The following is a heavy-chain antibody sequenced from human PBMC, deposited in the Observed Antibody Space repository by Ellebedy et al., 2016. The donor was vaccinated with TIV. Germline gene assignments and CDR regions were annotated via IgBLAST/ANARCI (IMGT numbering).Heavy chain of an antibody. D-gene: IGHD3/OR15-3a*01. J-gene: IGHJ4*02. CDR2: INPNSGGT. V-gene: IGHV1-2*02. CDR1: GYTFSDHY. CDR3: ARDRTEGASTVGY. Sequence: ASVKVSCXASGYTFSDHYIHWVRQAPGQGLEWMGWINPNSGGTDFAQKFQGRVTMTRDTSISTAYMELSRLYTDDTAMYYCARDRTEGASTVGYWGQGTLVTVSS.